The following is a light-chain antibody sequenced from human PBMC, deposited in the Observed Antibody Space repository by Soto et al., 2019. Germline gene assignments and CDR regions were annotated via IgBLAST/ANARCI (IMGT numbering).Light chain of an antibody. CDR3: RSYAGTSNHPV. V-gene: IGLV2-23*02. J-gene: IGLJ7*01. CDR1: SSDVGSYKL. CDR2: EVS. Sequence: QSALTQPASVSGSPGQSITISCTGTSSDVGSYKLVSWYQQHQGKAPKLMISEVSKRPSGISDRFSGSKSGSTDSLQISGLKAEDETDYYCRSYAGTSNHPVFGGGTQLTVL.